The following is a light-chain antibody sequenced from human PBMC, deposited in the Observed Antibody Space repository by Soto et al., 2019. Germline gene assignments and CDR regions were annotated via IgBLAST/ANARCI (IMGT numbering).Light chain of an antibody. Sequence: DIQMTQSPSSLSASVGDRVTITCRASQSISSYLNWYQQKPGKAPKLLIYAASSLQSGVPSRFSGSGSGTDFTLTISSLQPEELATYDGQQSYSTPITFGPGTRLEI. V-gene: IGKV1-39*01. CDR2: AAS. J-gene: IGKJ5*01. CDR1: QSISSY. CDR3: QQSYSTPIT.